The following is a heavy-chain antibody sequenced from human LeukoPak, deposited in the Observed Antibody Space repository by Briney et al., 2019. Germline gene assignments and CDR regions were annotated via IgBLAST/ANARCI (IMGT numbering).Heavy chain of an antibody. D-gene: IGHD3-10*01. CDR2: INHSGST. J-gene: IGHJ6*04. CDR3: ARGRYFLRIAKVLDV. Sequence: SETLSLTCAVYGGSFSGYYWSWIRQPPGKGLEWIGEINHSGSTNYNPSLKSRVTISVDTSKNQFSLKLSSVTAADTAVYYCARGRYFLRIAKVLDVWGKGTTVTVSS. CDR1: GGSFSGYY. V-gene: IGHV4-34*01.